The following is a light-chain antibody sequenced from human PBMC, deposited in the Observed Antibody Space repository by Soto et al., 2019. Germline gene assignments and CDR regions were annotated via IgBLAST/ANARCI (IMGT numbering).Light chain of an antibody. CDR2: SAS. Sequence: EVVLTHSPATLSVFPGERVTLSCRASQTVSTSLAWYQQKPGQAPRLLIYSASTRATGIPARFSGSGSGTDFTLTISSLESEDFAVYYCQQYLYGYTFGQGTKLEIK. V-gene: IGKV3-15*01. CDR1: QTVSTS. CDR3: QQYLYGYT. J-gene: IGKJ2*01.